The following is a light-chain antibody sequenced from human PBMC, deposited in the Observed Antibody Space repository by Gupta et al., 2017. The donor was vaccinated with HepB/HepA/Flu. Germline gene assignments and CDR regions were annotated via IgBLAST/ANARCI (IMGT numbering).Light chain of an antibody. CDR3: QQTDITPRT. CDR1: QSISSY. J-gene: IGKJ1*01. V-gene: IGKV1-39*01. CDR2: AAS. Sequence: DIQMTQSPSSLSASVEDRVTITCRASQSISSYLNWYQQKPGEAPKLLIFAASRLQGGVPSRFSGSGSGTEFTLTISSLQPADFATYYCQQTDITPRTFGQGTKVEIK.